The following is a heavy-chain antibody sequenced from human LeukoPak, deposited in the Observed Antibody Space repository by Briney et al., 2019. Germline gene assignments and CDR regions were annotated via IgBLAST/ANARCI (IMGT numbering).Heavy chain of an antibody. Sequence: GGSLRLSCAASGFTFSSYGMHWVRQAPGKGLEWVAVISYDGSNKYYADSVKGRFTISRDNSKNTLYLQMNSLRAEDTAVFYCAKAGYSSGWRNFDYWGQGTLVTVSS. CDR2: ISYDGSNK. CDR1: GFTFSSYG. V-gene: IGHV3-30*18. J-gene: IGHJ4*02. D-gene: IGHD6-19*01. CDR3: AKAGYSSGWRNFDY.